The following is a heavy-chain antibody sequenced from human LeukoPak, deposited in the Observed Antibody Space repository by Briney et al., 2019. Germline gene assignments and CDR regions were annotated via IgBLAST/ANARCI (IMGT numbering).Heavy chain of an antibody. Sequence: SETLSLTCTVSGYSISSGYYWGWIRQSPGKGLEWIGSIYYSGSTYYNPSLKSRVTISVDTSKNQFSLKLSSVTAADTAVYYCARAWQQRFDPWGQGTLVTVSS. CDR3: ARAWQQRFDP. D-gene: IGHD6-13*01. CDR1: GYSISSGYY. J-gene: IGHJ5*02. CDR2: IYYSGST. V-gene: IGHV4-38-2*02.